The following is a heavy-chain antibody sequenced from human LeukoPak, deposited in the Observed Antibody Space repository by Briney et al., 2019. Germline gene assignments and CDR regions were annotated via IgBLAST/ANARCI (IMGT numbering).Heavy chain of an antibody. J-gene: IGHJ4*02. CDR1: GPSISSGYY. CDR2: ICHGGST. CDR3: ARWTSGI. D-gene: IGHD1-26*01. Sequence: PSETLSLTCAVSGPSISSGYYWGWIRQPPGKGLEWIGTICHGGSTYYNPSLKSRVTISVDTSKNQFSLNLSSVTAADTAVYYCARWTSGIWGQGTLVTVSS. V-gene: IGHV4-38-2*01.